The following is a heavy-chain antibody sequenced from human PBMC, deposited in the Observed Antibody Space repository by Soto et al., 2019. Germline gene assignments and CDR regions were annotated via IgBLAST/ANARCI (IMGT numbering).Heavy chain of an antibody. Sequence: EVQLVESGGGLVQPGGSLRLSCEASGFSFSTFWMHWVRQAPGKGLVWVSRINSDGSSTYYVDSVKGRVTISRDNAKNMLYLPLNSLRPEDTAVYYCARDFEYWGQGALVSVSS. CDR3: ARDFEY. V-gene: IGHV3-74*01. CDR2: INSDGSST. J-gene: IGHJ4*02. CDR1: GFSFSTFW.